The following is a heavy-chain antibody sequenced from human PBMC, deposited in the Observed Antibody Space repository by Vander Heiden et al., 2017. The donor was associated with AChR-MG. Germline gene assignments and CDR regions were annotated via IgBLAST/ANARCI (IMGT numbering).Heavy chain of an antibody. Sequence: QVQLVESGGGVVQPGRSLRLSCAASGFTFSSYAMHWVRQAPGKGLEWVAVISYDGSNKYYADSVKGRFTISRDNSKNTLYLQMNSLRAEDTAVYYCARDLDIAVAGRAFDYWGQGTLVTVSS. D-gene: IGHD6-19*01. CDR3: ARDLDIAVAGRAFDY. V-gene: IGHV3-30-3*01. J-gene: IGHJ4*02. CDR1: GFTFSSYA. CDR2: ISYDGSNK.